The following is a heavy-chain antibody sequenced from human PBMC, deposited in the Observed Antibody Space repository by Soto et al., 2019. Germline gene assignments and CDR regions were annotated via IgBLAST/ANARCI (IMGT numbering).Heavy chain of an antibody. CDR3: ARKYCSSTSCPKIPKSAHGWFDP. CDR2: ISAYNGNT. V-gene: IGHV1-18*01. Sequence: ASVKVSCKASGYTFTSYGISWVRQAPGQGLEWMGWISAYNGNTNYAQKLQGRVTISVDTSKNQFSLKLSSVTAADTAVYYCARKYCSSTSCPKIPKSAHGWFDPWGQGTLVTVSS. D-gene: IGHD2-2*01. J-gene: IGHJ5*02. CDR1: GYTFTSYG.